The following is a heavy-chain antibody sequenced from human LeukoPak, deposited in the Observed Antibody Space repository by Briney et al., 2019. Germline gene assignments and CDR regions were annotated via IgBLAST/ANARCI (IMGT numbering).Heavy chain of an antibody. CDR1: GYTFTSYY. CDR2: INPSGGTT. Sequence: ASVKVSCKASGYTFTSYYRHWVRQAPGQGLEWMGIINPSGGTTSYAQKFHGIVTMTRYTSTRTVYMELTSLRPEDTAVYYCASDAPYYYDSSGYYYVLDYWGQGTLVTVSS. CDR3: ASDAPYYYDSSGYYYVLDY. J-gene: IGHJ4*02. V-gene: IGHV1-46*01. D-gene: IGHD3-22*01.